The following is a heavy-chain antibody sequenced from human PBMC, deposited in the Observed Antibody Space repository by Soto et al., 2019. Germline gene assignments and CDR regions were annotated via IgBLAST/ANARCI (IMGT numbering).Heavy chain of an antibody. CDR1: AGSISSNDW. V-gene: IGHV4-4*02. D-gene: IGHD2-15*01. Sequence: QVQLQESGPGLVKPSETLSLTCTVSAGSISSNDWWSWVRQTPGKGLEWIGEIYHSGSTNYNPSLKSRVTLSLDKSKNHFSLSLNFVTAADTAVYYCARREGDCRGGSCPYYHDWGQGTLVTASS. CDR3: ARREGDCRGGSCPYYHD. CDR2: IYHSGST. J-gene: IGHJ4*02.